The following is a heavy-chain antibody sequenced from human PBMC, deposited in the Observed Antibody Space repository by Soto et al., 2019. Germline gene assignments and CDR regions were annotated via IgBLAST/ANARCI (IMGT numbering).Heavy chain of an antibody. CDR1: GFTFSSYS. J-gene: IGHJ4*02. CDR2: ISSSSSYI. Sequence: EVQLVESGGGLVKPGGSLSLSSAASGFTFSSYSMNWVRQAPGKGLEWVSSISSSSSYIYYADSVKGRFTISRDNAKNSLYLQMNSLRAEDTAVYYRARDRRDGYNFDYWGEGTLVTVSS. CDR3: ARDRRDGYNFDY. V-gene: IGHV3-21*01. D-gene: IGHD5-12*01.